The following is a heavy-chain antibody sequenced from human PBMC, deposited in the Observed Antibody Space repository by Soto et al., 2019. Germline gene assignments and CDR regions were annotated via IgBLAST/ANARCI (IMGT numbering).Heavy chain of an antibody. V-gene: IGHV1-69*13. Sequence: GASVKVSCKASGGTFSSYAISWVRQAPGQGLEWMGGIIPIFGTANYAQKFQGRVTITADESTSTAYMELSSLRSEDTAVYYCARDGVTISGVTGTIWFDPWGQGTLVTVS. J-gene: IGHJ5*02. CDR3: ARDGVTISGVTGTIWFDP. D-gene: IGHD1-7*01. CDR1: GGTFSSYA. CDR2: IIPIFGTA.